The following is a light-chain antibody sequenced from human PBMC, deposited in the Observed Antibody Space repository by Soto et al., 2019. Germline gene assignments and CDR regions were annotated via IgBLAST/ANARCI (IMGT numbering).Light chain of an antibody. J-gene: IGKJ4*01. Sequence: DIQMTQSPSSLSASVGDRVTITCRASQSISSYLNWYQQKPGKAPKLLVYKASTLESGVPSRFSGSGSGTEATLTISSLQPDDFATYYCQQYNSYSLTFGGGTKVDIK. CDR3: QQYNSYSLT. CDR1: QSISSY. CDR2: KAS. V-gene: IGKV1-5*03.